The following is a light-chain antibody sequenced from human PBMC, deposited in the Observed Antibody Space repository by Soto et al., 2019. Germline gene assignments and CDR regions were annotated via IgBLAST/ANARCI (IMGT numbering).Light chain of an antibody. J-gene: IGKJ1*01. Sequence: EIVMTQSPATLSVSPGERATLSCRSSQSIGYYLAWYQQKPGQAPRLIVYDVSNRAAGIPTRFSGGGSGTDFTLTISNVEPEDFAVYYCQQRSDWPWTLGQGTKVDIK. CDR3: QQRSDWPWT. V-gene: IGKV3-11*01. CDR2: DVS. CDR1: QSIGYY.